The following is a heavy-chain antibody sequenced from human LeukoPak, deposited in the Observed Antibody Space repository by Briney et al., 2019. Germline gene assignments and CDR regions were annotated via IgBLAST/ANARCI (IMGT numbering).Heavy chain of an antibody. J-gene: IGHJ4*02. D-gene: IGHD3/OR15-3a*01. CDR2: IIPILGIA. Sequence: SLKVSCKASRGTFSSYTISSGRQAPGQGLEWMWRIIPILGIANYAQKFQGRVTITADKSTSTAYMELSSLRSEDTVVYYCARWTDTYYFDYWGQGTLVTVSS. V-gene: IGHV1-69*02. CDR1: RGTFSSYT. CDR3: ARWTDTYYFDY.